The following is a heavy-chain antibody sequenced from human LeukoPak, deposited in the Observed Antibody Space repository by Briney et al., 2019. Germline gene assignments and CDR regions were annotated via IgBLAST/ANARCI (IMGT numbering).Heavy chain of an antibody. J-gene: IGHJ4*02. D-gene: IGHD3-10*01. CDR3: ARGQWFRAF. CDR2: IYTSGST. V-gene: IGHV4-4*07. Sequence: SETLSLTCTVSGGSISSYYWSWIRQPVGKGLEWIGRIYTSGSTNYNPSLKSRVTISVDTSKNQFSLKMNSVTAADTAVYYCARGQWFRAFWSRGTPVTVSS. CDR1: GGSISSYY.